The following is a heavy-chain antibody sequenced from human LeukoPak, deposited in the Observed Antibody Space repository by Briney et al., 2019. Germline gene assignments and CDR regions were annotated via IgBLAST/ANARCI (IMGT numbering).Heavy chain of an antibody. CDR1: GFTFSSYS. CDR3: ARVYYVSGRGSGMDV. D-gene: IGHD3-10*01. CDR2: ISSSSSYI. Sequence: GGSLRLSCAASGFTFSSYSMNWVRQAPGKGLERVSSISSSSSYIYYADSVKGRFTISRDNAKNSLYLQMNSLRAEDTAVYYCARVYYVSGRGSGMDVWGQGTTATVSS. J-gene: IGHJ6*02. V-gene: IGHV3-21*01.